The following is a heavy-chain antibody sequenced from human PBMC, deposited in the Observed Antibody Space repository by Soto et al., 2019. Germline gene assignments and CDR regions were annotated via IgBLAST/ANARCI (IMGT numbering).Heavy chain of an antibody. CDR2: VYYSGGA. J-gene: IGHJ4*02. CDR3: ARWTMVTYFDS. CDR1: GDPIDSHY. D-gene: IGHD4-17*01. V-gene: IGHV4-59*11. Sequence: QVQLQESGPGLLKPSETLSLTCTVSGDPIDSHYWGWIRQPPGKGLEWIGYVYYSGGANYNPSLKSRVTISVDSAKSQFSLNLRSVTAADTAVYYCARWTMVTYFDSWGQGTLVPVSS.